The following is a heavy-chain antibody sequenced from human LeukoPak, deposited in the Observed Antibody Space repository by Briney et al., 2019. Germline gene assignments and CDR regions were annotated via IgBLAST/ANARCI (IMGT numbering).Heavy chain of an antibody. Sequence: GRSLRLSCAASGFTFSSCAMHWVRQAPGKGLEWVAVISYDGSNKYYADSVKGRFTISRDNSKNTLYLQMNSLRAGDTAVYYCARDRGYSSGWYNWGQGTLVTVSS. CDR3: ARDRGYSSGWYN. CDR2: ISYDGSNK. J-gene: IGHJ4*02. CDR1: GFTFSSCA. V-gene: IGHV3-30*04. D-gene: IGHD6-19*01.